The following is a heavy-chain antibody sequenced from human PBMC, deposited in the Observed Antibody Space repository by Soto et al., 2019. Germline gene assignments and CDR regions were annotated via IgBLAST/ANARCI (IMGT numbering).Heavy chain of an antibody. D-gene: IGHD3-22*01. CDR1: GDTFSSYA. J-gene: IGHJ4*01. V-gene: IGHV1-69*10. CDR2: IIPILGTP. Sequence: SVKVSCKASGDTFSSYAISWVRQAPGQGLEWMGGIIPILGTPNYAQKFQGRVTITADKSTSTAYMELSSLRSEDTAVYYCARERSRYDRSGYYRPDYWARG. CDR3: ARERSRYDRSGYYRPDY.